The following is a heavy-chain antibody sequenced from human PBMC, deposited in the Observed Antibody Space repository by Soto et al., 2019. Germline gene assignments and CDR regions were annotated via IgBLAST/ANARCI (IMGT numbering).Heavy chain of an antibody. CDR1: GFPLSSYT. J-gene: IGHJ4*02. CDR3: ASDLAYNYGHPFSY. Sequence: SGRSLRLSCAASGFPLSSYTIHWVRQAPSKGLGWLVVLWFDGTDKSYADSVKGGFRISRENAKNTMYRQMNTLRAEDTAVYYCASDLAYNYGHPFSYWGQGTLVTVSS. V-gene: IGHV3-33*01. CDR2: LWFDGTDK. D-gene: IGHD5-18*01.